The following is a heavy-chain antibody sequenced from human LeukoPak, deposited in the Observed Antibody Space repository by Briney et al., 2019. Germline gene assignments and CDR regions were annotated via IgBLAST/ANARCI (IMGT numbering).Heavy chain of an antibody. CDR3: ARDRRQLERMANGVFDY. Sequence: SVKVSCKASGGTFSSYAISWVRQAPGQGLEWMGGIIPIFGTANYAQKRQGGVTMTTDTSMSTAYMELRSLRSDDTAVYYCARDRRQLERMANGVFDYWGQGTLVTVSS. V-gene: IGHV1-69*05. CDR2: IIPIFGTA. CDR1: GGTFSSYA. J-gene: IGHJ4*02. D-gene: IGHD1-1*01.